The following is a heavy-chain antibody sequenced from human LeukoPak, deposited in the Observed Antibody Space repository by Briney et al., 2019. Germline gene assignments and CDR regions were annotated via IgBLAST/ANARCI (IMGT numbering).Heavy chain of an antibody. Sequence: SETLSLTCTVSGGSISSSSYYWGWIRQPPGKGLEWIGSIYYSGSTNYNPSLKSRVTISVDTSKNQFSLKLSSVTAADTAVYYCARYPPGQLVRWGYFDYWGQGTLVTVSS. CDR2: IYYSGST. CDR3: ARYPPGQLVRWGYFDY. J-gene: IGHJ4*02. D-gene: IGHD6-13*01. V-gene: IGHV4-39*07. CDR1: GGSISSSSYY.